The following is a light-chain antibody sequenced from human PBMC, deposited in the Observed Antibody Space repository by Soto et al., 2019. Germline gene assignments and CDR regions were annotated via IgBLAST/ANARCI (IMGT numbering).Light chain of an antibody. Sequence: DIQMIQSPSSLSASVGDRVTITCQASQEISNYLNWYQQKPGKAPKLLIYDASNLERGGPSRFSGRGSGTDFTFTISSLQPEDFSTYYCQQYDHLPRTFGRGTKVEIK. V-gene: IGKV1-33*01. CDR2: DAS. J-gene: IGKJ1*01. CDR3: QQYDHLPRT. CDR1: QEISNY.